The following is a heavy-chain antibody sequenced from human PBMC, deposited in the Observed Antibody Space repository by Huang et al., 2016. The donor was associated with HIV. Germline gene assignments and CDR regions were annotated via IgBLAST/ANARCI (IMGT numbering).Heavy chain of an antibody. CDR2: SKSKTDGGTT. V-gene: IGHV3-15*01. CDR1: GFTFSKAW. D-gene: IGHD3-22*01. J-gene: IGHJ4*02. CDR3: TTHLDYYDSSGYYFGNY. Sequence: GLVKPGGSLRLSCAASGFTFSKAWMCWVRQAPGKGLEWVGRSKSKTDGGTTDYPAPVKGRFTISRDDSRNTLYLQMNSLKTEDTAVYYCTTHLDYYDSSGYYFGNYWGQGTLVTVSS.